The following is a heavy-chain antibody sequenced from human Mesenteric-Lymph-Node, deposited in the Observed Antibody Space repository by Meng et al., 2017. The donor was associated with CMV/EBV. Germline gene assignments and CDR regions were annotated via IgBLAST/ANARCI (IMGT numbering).Heavy chain of an antibody. Sequence: TSYYWGWIRQPPGKGLEWIGSIYYSGSTYYNPSLKSRVTISVDTSKNQFSLKLTSVTAADTAIYYCAREYCSSTDCYYYHYYGMDVWGLGTMVTVSS. CDR2: IYYSGST. CDR1: TSYY. V-gene: IGHV4-39*07. D-gene: IGHD2-2*01. CDR3: AREYCSSTDCYYYHYYGMDV. J-gene: IGHJ6*02.